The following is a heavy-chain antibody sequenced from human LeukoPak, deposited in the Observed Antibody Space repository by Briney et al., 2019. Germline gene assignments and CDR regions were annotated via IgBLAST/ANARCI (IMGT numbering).Heavy chain of an antibody. J-gene: IGHJ5*02. D-gene: IGHD3-16*01. Sequence: SETLSLTCAVYGGSFSGYYWSWIRQPPGKGLEWIGSIYHSGSTYYNPSLKRRVTISVDTPKHQFSLKLSSVTAADTAVYYCARPRMGGFDPWGQGTLVTVSS. CDR3: ARPRMGGFDP. V-gene: IGHV4-34*01. CDR2: IYHSGST. CDR1: GGSFSGYY.